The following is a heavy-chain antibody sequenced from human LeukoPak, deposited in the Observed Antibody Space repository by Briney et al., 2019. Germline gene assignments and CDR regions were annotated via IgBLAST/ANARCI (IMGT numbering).Heavy chain of an antibody. CDR2: IYSGGST. Sequence: GGSLRLSCAASGFTFSSYGMHWVRQAPGKGLEWVSVIYSGGSTYYADSVKGRFTISRDNSKNTLYLQMNSLRAEDTAVYYCARLKTVFFDYWGQGTLVTVSS. J-gene: IGHJ4*02. D-gene: IGHD1-1*01. CDR3: ARLKTVFFDY. CDR1: GFTFSSYG. V-gene: IGHV3-53*01.